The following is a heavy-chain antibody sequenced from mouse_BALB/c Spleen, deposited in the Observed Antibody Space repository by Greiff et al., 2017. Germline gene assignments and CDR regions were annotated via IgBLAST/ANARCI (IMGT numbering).Heavy chain of an antibody. J-gene: IGHJ4*01. V-gene: IGHV1-74*01. Sequence: QVQLQQPGAELVRPGASVKLSCKASGYSFTSYWMHWVKQRPGQGLEWLGMIHPSDSENRINQKIQNKATLTVHKTPRTTYKQHGSLTSEDSAVYYCARGSIYGNYYYAMDYWGQGTSVTVSS. CDR2: IHPSDSEN. CDR1: GYSFTSYW. CDR3: ARGSIYGNYYYAMDY. D-gene: IGHD2-1*01.